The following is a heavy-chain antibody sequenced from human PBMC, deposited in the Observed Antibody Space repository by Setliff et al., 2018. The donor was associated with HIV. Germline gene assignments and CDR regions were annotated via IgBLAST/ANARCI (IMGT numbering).Heavy chain of an antibody. CDR2: MNPNSGNS. J-gene: IGHJ3*02. V-gene: IGHV1-8*01. Sequence: ASVKVSCKASGYTFTSFDINWVRQATGQGLEWMGWMNPNSGNSGFAQKFQGRVTMTRDSSISTAYMELSSLRFDDTAVYYCTRIRAMVRGVTSYDAFDIWGQGTKVTVSS. CDR1: GYTFTSFD. D-gene: IGHD3-10*01. CDR3: TRIRAMVRGVTSYDAFDI.